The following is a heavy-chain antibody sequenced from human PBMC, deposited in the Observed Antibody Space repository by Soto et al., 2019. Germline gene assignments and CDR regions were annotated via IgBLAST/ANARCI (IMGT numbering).Heavy chain of an antibody. J-gene: IGHJ4*02. D-gene: IGHD6-13*01. CDR2: ISGSGGST. CDR1: GFTFSSYA. V-gene: IGHV3-23*01. Sequence: EVQLLESGGGLVQPGGSLRLSCAASGFTFSSYAMSWVRQAPGTGLEWVSAISGSGGSTYYADSVKGRFTISRDNSKNTLYLHMNSLRAEDTAVYYCAKNIAEAGKVSSFDYWGQGTLVTVSS. CDR3: AKNIAEAGKVSSFDY.